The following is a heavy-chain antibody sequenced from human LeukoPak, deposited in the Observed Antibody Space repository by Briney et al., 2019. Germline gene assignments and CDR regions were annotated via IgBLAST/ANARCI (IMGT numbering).Heavy chain of an antibody. J-gene: IGHJ5*02. CDR3: ARKGKQHFQFDP. V-gene: IGHV4-34*01. CDR2: INHSGST. Sequence: SGTLSLTCAVYGGSFSGYYWSWIRQPPGKGLEWIGEINHSGSTNYNPSLKSRVTISVDTSKNQFSLKLSSVTAADTAVYYCARKGKQHFQFDPWGQGTLVTVSS. CDR1: GGSFSGYY. D-gene: IGHD6-13*01.